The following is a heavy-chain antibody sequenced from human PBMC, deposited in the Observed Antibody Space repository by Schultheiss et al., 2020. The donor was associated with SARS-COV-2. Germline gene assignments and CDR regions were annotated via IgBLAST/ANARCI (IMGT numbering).Heavy chain of an antibody. V-gene: IGHV3-23*01. J-gene: IGHJ6*02. CDR2: ISGSGGST. CDR1: GFTFSSYA. Sequence: GESLKISCAASGFTFSSYAMSWVRQAPGKGLEWVSGISGSGGSTYYADSVKGRFTISRDNSKNTLYLQMNSLRAEDTAVYYCAKGDYGGNSDYYYGMDVWGQGTTVTVSS. D-gene: IGHD4-23*01. CDR3: AKGDYGGNSDYYYGMDV.